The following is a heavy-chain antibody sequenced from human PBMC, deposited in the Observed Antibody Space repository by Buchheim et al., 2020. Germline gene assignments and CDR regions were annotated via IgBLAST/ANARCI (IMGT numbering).Heavy chain of an antibody. Sequence: EVQLVESGGGLVQPGGSLRLSCAASRFIFTNYWMSWVRQAPGKGLEWVANIKQDGDEKHYVDSVKGRFTISRDNAKNSLYLQMNSLRAEDTAVYYCARDARGYSDYDYMDYWGQGTL. V-gene: IGHV3-7*01. CDR2: IKQDGDEK. D-gene: IGHD5-12*01. CDR1: RFIFTNYW. J-gene: IGHJ4*02. CDR3: ARDARGYSDYDYMDY.